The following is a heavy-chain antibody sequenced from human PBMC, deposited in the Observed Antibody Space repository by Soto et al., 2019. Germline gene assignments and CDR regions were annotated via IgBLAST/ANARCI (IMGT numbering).Heavy chain of an antibody. V-gene: IGHV3-7*01. CDR2: IRQDGSEK. D-gene: IGHD3-16*01. CDR3: AREGALKPFSS. CDR1: GFTFTSYW. J-gene: IGHJ5*02. Sequence: GGSLRLSCAASGFTFTSYWMGWVRQAPGKGLEWVANIRQDGSEKYYVDSVKGRFTISRDNAKNSVYLQMDSLRVEDTAVYYCAREGALKPFSSWGQGALVTVSS.